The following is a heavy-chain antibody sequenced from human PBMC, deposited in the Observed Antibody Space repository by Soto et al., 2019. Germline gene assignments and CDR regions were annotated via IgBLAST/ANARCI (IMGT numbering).Heavy chain of an antibody. CDR1: GFTFSSYA. Sequence: GSLRLSCAASGFTFSSYAMSWVRQAPGKGLEWVSAISGSGGSTYYADSVMGRFAISRDNSKNTLYLQMNSLRAEDTAVYYCAKDLGIIVVVPAAPNAFDIWGQGTMVTVSS. V-gene: IGHV3-23*01. J-gene: IGHJ3*02. CDR2: ISGSGGST. D-gene: IGHD2-2*01. CDR3: AKDLGIIVVVPAAPNAFDI.